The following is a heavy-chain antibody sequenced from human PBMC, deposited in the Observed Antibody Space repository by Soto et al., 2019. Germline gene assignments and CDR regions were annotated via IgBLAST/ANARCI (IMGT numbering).Heavy chain of an antibody. V-gene: IGHV3-33*01. CDR3: ATGGSGDYFDY. CDR1: GFTFSSYG. CDR2: IWYDGSNK. D-gene: IGHD1-26*01. Sequence: GGSLRLSCAASGFTFSSYGMHWVRQAPGKGLEWVAVIWYDGSNKYYADSVKGRFTISRDNSKNTLYLQMNSLRAEDTAVYYCATGGSGDYFDYWGQGTLVTVSS. J-gene: IGHJ4*02.